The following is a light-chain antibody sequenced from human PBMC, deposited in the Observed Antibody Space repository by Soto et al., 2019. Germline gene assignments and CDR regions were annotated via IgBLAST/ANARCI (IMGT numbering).Light chain of an antibody. Sequence: EVVMTQSPVTLSVSPGERATLSCRASQSVTNNLAWYQQKPGQAPRLLIYAASTRATGIPARFSGSGSGTEFILTISSPQSEDFGVYYCQQYNKWPPYTFGQGTKLEIK. V-gene: IGKV3-15*01. CDR2: AAS. CDR1: QSVTNN. J-gene: IGKJ2*01. CDR3: QQYNKWPPYT.